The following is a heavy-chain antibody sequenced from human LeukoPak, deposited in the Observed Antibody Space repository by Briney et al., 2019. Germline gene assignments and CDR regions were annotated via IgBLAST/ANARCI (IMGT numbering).Heavy chain of an antibody. J-gene: IGHJ4*02. Sequence: ASVKVSCKTSGYTFTSYYMHWVRQAPGQGLEWMGIINPSGGSTSYAQKFQGRVTMTRDTSTSTVYMELSSLRSEDTAVYYCARDPLGVYFDYWGQGTLVTVSS. CDR1: GYTFTSYY. V-gene: IGHV1-46*03. CDR2: INPSGGST. CDR3: ARDPLGVYFDY.